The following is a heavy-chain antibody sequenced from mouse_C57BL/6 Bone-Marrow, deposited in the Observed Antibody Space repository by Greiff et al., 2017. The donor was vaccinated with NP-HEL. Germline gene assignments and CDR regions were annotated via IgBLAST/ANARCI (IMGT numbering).Heavy chain of an antibody. V-gene: IGHV5-16*01. D-gene: IGHD2-5*01. Sequence: EVQGVESEGGLVQPGSSMKLSCTASGFTFSDYYMAWVRQVPEKGLEWVANINYDGSSTYYLASLKSRFIISRDNAKNILYLQMSSLKSEDTDTYDCARGTYYSNYVVAYWGQGTLVTVSA. CDR2: INYDGSST. CDR1: GFTFSDYY. CDR3: ARGTYYSNYVVAY. J-gene: IGHJ3*01.